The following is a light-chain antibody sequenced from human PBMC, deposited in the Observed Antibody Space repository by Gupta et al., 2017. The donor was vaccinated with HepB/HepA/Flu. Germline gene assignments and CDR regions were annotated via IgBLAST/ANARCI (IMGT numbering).Light chain of an antibody. CDR1: SSNIGRNY. CDR2: RNN. J-gene: IGLJ3*02. CDR3: EAWEDSRSGNWV. Sequence: QSVLTQPPSASGTPGQRVTISCSGSSSNIGRNYVYWYQQLPGTAPNLLIFRNNQRRAGAPARGSGSKSGTSAAIAISGLRAEEEADYYCEAWEDSRSGNWVFGGGTKLTVL. V-gene: IGLV1-47*01.